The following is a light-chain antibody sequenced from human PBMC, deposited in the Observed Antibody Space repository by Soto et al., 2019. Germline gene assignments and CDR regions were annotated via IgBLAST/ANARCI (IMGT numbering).Light chain of an antibody. CDR3: QQFSSYPLT. J-gene: IGKJ4*01. CDR1: QGISSA. V-gene: IGKV1-13*02. Sequence: AIQLTQSPTSLSASVGDRVTITCRASQGISSALAWYQHKPGKSPKVLIYDASSLASGVPSTFRGSGSGTDFTLTISSLQPEDFAPYFCQQFSSYPLTFGGGTKVEIK. CDR2: DAS.